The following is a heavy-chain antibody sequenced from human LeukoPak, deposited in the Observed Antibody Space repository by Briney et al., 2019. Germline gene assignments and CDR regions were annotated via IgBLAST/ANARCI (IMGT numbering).Heavy chain of an antibody. CDR1: GITFSSYG. CDR2: ISSTGGTT. V-gene: IGHV3-23*01. CDR3: AKDARSSRFYFDY. D-gene: IGHD6-13*01. Sequence: GGSLRLSCAASGITFSSYGMSWVRQAPGKGLEWVSSISSTGGTTYYADSVKGRFTISRDNSKNTLYLQMNSLRAEDTAVYYCAKDARSSRFYFDYWGQGTLVTVSS. J-gene: IGHJ4*02.